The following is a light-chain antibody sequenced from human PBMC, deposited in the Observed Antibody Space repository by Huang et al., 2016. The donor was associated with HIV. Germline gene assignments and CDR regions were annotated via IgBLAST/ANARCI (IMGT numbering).Light chain of an antibody. CDR3: QQYNDWPPLT. J-gene: IGKJ4*01. V-gene: IGKV3-15*01. Sequence: EIEMTQSPATLSVSPGKRATLSCRASPSVDSDLAWYQQKPGQAPRLLIYDASTRATGISAKCNGTGSGTEFSLSITNLQSEDFAVYYCQQYNDWPPLTFGGGTKVEI. CDR1: PSVDSD. CDR2: DAS.